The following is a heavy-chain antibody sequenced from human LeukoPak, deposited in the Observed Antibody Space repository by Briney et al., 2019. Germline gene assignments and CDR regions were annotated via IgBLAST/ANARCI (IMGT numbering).Heavy chain of an antibody. V-gene: IGHV3-30-3*01. CDR2: ISYDGSNK. CDR1: GFTFSSYA. CDR3: ARDSSGYYMGGYFDY. Sequence: GRSLRLSCAASGFTFSSYAMHWVRQAPGKGLEWVAVISYDGSNKYYADSVKGRFTISRDNSKNTLYLQMNSLRAEDTAVYYCARDSSGYYMGGYFDYWGQGTLVTVSS. D-gene: IGHD3-22*01. J-gene: IGHJ4*02.